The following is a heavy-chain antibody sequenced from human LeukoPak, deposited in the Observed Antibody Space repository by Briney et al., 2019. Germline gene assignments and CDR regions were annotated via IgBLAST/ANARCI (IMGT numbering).Heavy chain of an antibody. D-gene: IGHD5-12*01. CDR2: ISWDGGNT. V-gene: IGHV3-43*01. Sequence: GGSLRLSCAASGFTFGDCTMHWVRQAPGKGLEWVSLISWDGGNTYYADSVKGRFTISRDNSKNSLYLQMNSLRTEDTALYYCAKDMSGYSGLDYWGQGTLVTVSS. CDR1: GFTFGDCT. CDR3: AKDMSGYSGLDY. J-gene: IGHJ4*02.